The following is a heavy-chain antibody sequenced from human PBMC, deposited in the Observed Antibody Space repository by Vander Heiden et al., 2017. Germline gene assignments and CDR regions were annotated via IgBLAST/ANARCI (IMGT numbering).Heavy chain of an antibody. D-gene: IGHD6-6*01. CDR1: GGSFSGYY. CDR2: INLRGGT. V-gene: IGHV4-34*01. J-gene: IGHJ4*02. Sequence: QVQLQQWGAGLLRPSETLSLTCAVYGGSFSGYYWSWGRQPPGKGLEWIGQINLRGGTNYNPSLKSRVTISVDTSKNQFSLKVNSVTAADTAVYYCARDYGSSSDWGQGTLVTVSS. CDR3: ARDYGSSSD.